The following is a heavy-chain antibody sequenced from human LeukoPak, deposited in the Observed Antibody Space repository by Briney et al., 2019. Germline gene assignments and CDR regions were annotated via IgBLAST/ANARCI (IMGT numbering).Heavy chain of an antibody. CDR2: IIPSGGNT. CDR3: VREFSGGLFDY. J-gene: IGHJ4*02. V-gene: IGHV1-46*01. D-gene: IGHD3-10*01. CDR1: GYTFTNYY. Sequence: ASVKVSCKASGYTFTNYYMHWVRQAPRQGPEWMGIIIPSGGNTNYAQKFQGRVTMTRDTSTSTVYLELSSLRSEDTAVYYCVREFSGGLFDYWGQGTLVTVSS.